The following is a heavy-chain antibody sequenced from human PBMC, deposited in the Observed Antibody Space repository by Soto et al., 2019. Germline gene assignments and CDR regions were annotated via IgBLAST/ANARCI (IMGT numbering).Heavy chain of an antibody. CDR1: GGTFSRHA. D-gene: IGHD3-22*01. J-gene: IGHJ4*02. CDR3: ARGWGYDSNDYYYAY. V-gene: IGHV1-69*01. CDR2: IIPIFGTA. Sequence: QVQLVQSGAEVRKPGSSVKVSCKASGGTFSRHAISWVRQAPGQGLEWMGGIIPIFGTANHAQKFQGRVTIIADESTNTVYMELRSLRSEDTAMYYCARGWGYDSNDYYYAYWGQGTLVIVSS.